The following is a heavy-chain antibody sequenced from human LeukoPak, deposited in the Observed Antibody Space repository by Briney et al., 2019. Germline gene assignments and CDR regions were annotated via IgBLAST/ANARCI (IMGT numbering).Heavy chain of an antibody. CDR1: GITLSNYG. D-gene: IGHD3-22*01. Sequence: GFLRLSCAVSGITLSNYGMSWARQAPGKGLEWVAGISGGGGGTSYADSVKGRFTISRDNPKNTLYLQMNNPRAEDTAVYFCAKRGVVIRVILVGFHKEAYYFDSWGQGALVTVSS. V-gene: IGHV3-23*01. CDR3: AKRGVVIRVILVGFHKEAYYFDS. CDR2: ISGGGGGT. J-gene: IGHJ4*02.